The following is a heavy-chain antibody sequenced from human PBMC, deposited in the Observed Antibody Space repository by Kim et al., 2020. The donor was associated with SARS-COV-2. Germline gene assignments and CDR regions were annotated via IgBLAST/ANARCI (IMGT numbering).Heavy chain of an antibody. CDR3: AKPSGWYKSYTDD. CDR2: ISYDGENK. Sequence: GGSLRLPCEVSGFTFSSFGMHWVRQAPGKGLEWIALISYDGENKYYADSVKGRLTISRDNSKNTVYLQIDGLRVDDTAVYYCAKPSGWYKSYTDDWGQGTLVIVSS. D-gene: IGHD6-19*01. V-gene: IGHV3-30*18. J-gene: IGHJ4*02. CDR1: GFTFSSFG.